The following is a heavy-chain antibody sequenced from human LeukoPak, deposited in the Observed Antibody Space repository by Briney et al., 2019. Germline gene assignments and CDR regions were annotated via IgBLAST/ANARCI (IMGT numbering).Heavy chain of an antibody. V-gene: IGHV3-74*01. CDR3: ARLSGNDYSRIRMYYFDY. J-gene: IGHJ4*02. Sequence: PGGSLRLSCAASGFTFSSSAMNWVRQAPGKGLVWVSRINTDGSSTSYADSVKGRFTISRDNAKNTLYLQMNSLRAEDTAVYYCARLSGNDYSRIRMYYFDYWGQGTLVTVSS. CDR2: INTDGSST. CDR1: GFTFSSSA. D-gene: IGHD4-11*01.